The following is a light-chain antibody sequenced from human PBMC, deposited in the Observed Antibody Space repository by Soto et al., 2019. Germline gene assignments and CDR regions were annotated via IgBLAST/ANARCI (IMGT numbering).Light chain of an antibody. Sequence: QSALTQPASVSGSPGQSITISCTGTSSDVGNYNLVSWYQQHPGKAPELMIYDVSYRPSGVSNRFSGSKSGNTASPTISGLQAEDEADYYCNSYTSSNTHVFGTGTKLTVL. J-gene: IGLJ1*01. V-gene: IGLV2-14*01. CDR1: SSDVGNYNL. CDR3: NSYTSSNTHV. CDR2: DVS.